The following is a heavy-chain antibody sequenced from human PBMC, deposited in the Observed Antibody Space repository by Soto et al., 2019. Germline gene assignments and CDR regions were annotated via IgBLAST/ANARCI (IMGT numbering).Heavy chain of an antibody. Sequence: ASVKVSCKASGGTFSSYAISWVRQAPGQGLEWMGWISAYNGNTNYAQKLQGRVTMTTDTSTSTAYMELRSLRSDDTAVYYCASDSGNYYYYMDVWGKGTTVTVSS. CDR1: GGTFSSYA. V-gene: IGHV1-18*01. J-gene: IGHJ6*03. CDR3: ASDSGNYYYYMDV. CDR2: ISAYNGNT.